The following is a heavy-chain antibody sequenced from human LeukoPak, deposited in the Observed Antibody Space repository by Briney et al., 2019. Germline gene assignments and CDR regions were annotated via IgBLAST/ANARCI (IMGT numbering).Heavy chain of an antibody. CDR1: GGSISSGGYY. J-gene: IGHJ6*03. V-gene: IGHV4-30-2*05. D-gene: IGHD3-3*01. CDR2: IYHSGGT. CDR3: ARVVGFLEYYYMDV. Sequence: SQTLSLTCTVSGGSISSGGYYWSWIRQPPGKGLEWIGYIYHSGGTYYNPSPKSRVTISVDTSKNQFSLKLSSVTAADTAVYYCARVVGFLEYYYMDVWGKGTTVTVSS.